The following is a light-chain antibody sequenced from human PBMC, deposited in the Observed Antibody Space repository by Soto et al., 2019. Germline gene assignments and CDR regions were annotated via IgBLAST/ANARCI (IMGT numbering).Light chain of an antibody. V-gene: IGKV3-20*01. CDR1: QTVNSNY. J-gene: IGKJ4*01. CDR3: QQYDRSPLIT. CDR2: GAS. Sequence: EIVLTQSPGTLSLSPGERATLSCRASQTVNSNYLAWYQQRAGQAPRLLIYGASTRAADIPDRFSGSGSGTGFTLTISRLEPEDFAVYYCQQYDRSPLITFGGGTKVEIK.